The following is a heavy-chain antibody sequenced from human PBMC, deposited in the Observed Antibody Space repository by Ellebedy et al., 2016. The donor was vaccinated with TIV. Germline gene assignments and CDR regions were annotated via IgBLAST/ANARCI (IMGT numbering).Heavy chain of an antibody. Sequence: PGGSLRLSCAASGFSFSSYGIDWVRQAPGKGLQWVALITSDGTNKLYGDSAKGRFTISRDNSKNTLYLQMNSLRGDDTAVYWCAKGGSLDYWGQGTLVTVSS. V-gene: IGHV3-30*18. CDR2: ITSDGTNK. J-gene: IGHJ4*02. CDR3: AKGGSLDY. CDR1: GFSFSSYG. D-gene: IGHD3-16*01.